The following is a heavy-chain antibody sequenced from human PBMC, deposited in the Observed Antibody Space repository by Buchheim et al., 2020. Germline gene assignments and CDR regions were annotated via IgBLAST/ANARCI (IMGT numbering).Heavy chain of an antibody. V-gene: IGHV4-34*01. Sequence: QVQLQQWGAGLLKPSETLSLTCAVYGGSFSGYYWSWIRQPPGKGLEWIGEINHSGSTNYNPSLKSRVTISVDTSKNQFSLKLSSVTAADTAVYYCARSPPGVGYGGNEAGFDYWGQGTL. J-gene: IGHJ4*02. CDR2: INHSGST. CDR1: GGSFSGYY. D-gene: IGHD4-23*01. CDR3: ARSPPGVGYGGNEAGFDY.